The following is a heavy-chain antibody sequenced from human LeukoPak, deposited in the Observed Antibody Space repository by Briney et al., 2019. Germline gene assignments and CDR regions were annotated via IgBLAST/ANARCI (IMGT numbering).Heavy chain of an antibody. CDR1: GFTFSSYG. CDR3: ANIRLGY. Sequence: GGSLRLSCAASGFTFSSYGMNWVRQAPGKGLEWVSTIYNSGGSTYYADSVKGLFTVSRDNSKNTLFLQMNSLRAEDTAAYYCANIRLGYRGQGTLVTVSS. D-gene: IGHD3-16*01. J-gene: IGHJ4*02. CDR2: IYNSGGST. V-gene: IGHV3-23*01.